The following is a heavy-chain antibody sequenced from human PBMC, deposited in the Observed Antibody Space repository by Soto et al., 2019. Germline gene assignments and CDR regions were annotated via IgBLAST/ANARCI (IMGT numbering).Heavy chain of an antibody. Sequence: PSETLSLTCTVSGGSMTSSYYWGWIRQPPGKGLEWIGSINYSGNTYYKPSLKSRVTMAVDTSKNQLSLKLSSVTAADTAVYYCATLLALRFPYFDYWGQGTLVTVSS. CDR3: ATLLALRFPYFDY. CDR1: GGSMTSSYY. D-gene: IGHD2-21*02. CDR2: INYSGNT. J-gene: IGHJ4*02. V-gene: IGHV4-39*01.